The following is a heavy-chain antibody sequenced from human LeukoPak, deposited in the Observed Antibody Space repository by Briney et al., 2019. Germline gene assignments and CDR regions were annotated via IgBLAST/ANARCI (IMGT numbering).Heavy chain of an antibody. CDR1: GLSFSGYW. CDR3: ARNLAVNWFAP. V-gene: IGHV3-7*01. J-gene: IGHJ5*02. CDR2: INQDGGEN. D-gene: IGHD3-16*01. Sequence: PGGSLRLSCAASGLSFSGYWMTWVRQAPGKGLEWVANINQDGGENYYLDSVKGRFTISRDNAKNSLYLQMNSLRPEDTAVYYCARNLAVNWFAPWGQGTLVTVSS.